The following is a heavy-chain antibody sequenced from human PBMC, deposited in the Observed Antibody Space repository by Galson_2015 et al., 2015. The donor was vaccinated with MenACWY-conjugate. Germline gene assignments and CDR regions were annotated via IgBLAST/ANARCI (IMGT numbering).Heavy chain of an antibody. Sequence: SLRLGCAAEGSRCGYSGLQGVGQAPGKGLVWVAVIQYGGSHQVFADRVKGPLAIPIDIYKATVILEMNTLGVEDTAEYYCAREGSRIVFLAFDIWGQGTMVTVSS. J-gene: IGHJ3*02. CDR2: IQYGGSHQ. CDR1: GSRCGYSG. D-gene: IGHD2-2*01. CDR3: AREGSRIVFLAFDI. V-gene: IGHV3-33*01.